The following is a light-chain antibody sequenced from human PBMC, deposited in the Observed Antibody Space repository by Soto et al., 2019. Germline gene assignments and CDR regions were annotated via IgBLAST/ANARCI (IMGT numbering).Light chain of an antibody. V-gene: IGKV1D-12*01. CDR1: QGLSSW. CDR2: SGS. J-gene: IGKJ5*01. CDR3: QQANSFPIT. Sequence: DIQMTQSPSSVSASVGDRVTITCRASQGLSSWLAWYQQKPGKAPKLLIYSGSSLQSGVSSRFSGSGGGTDFTLTLSSLQPEDFATYYCQQANSFPITFGQGTRLEIK.